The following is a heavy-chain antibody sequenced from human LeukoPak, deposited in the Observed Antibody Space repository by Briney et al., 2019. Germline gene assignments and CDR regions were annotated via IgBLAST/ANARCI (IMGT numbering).Heavy chain of an antibody. CDR3: ARYNSGSEMKKPLDY. CDR1: GYTFTGYY. V-gene: IGHV1-46*03. CDR2: INPSGGGT. D-gene: IGHD3-10*01. Sequence: ASVKVSCKASGYTFTGYYMHWVRQAPGQGLEWMGIINPSGGGTSFAQKFQGRVTMTRDTSTTTVYMELSSLRSEDTAVYYCARYNSGSEMKKPLDYWGQGILVTVSS. J-gene: IGHJ4*02.